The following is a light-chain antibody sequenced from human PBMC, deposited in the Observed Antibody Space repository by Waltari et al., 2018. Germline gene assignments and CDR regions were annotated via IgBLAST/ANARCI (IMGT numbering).Light chain of an antibody. J-gene: IGLJ2*01. CDR1: SLSRYS. CDR3: HSRDTSSTRF. V-gene: IGLV3-19*01. CDR2: GQN. Sequence: SSDLIQDPAVSVALGQTVRITCQGDSLSRYSASWYQQRPGQAPILVLYGQNDRPSGIPDRFSGSTSGNTASLTITGAQAEDEADYYCHSRDTSSTRFFGGGTRLTV.